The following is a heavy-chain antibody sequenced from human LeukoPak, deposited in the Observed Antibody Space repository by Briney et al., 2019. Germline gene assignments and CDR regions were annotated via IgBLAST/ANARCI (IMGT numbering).Heavy chain of an antibody. V-gene: IGHV4-39*01. D-gene: IGHD5-24*01. CDR3: ARRDQAIDY. CDR1: GRSISRSSYY. Sequence: SETLSLTCIVSGRSISRSSYYWGWIRQPPGKGLEWIGSIYYSGTTYYNPSLASRVTIFVDTSKNQFSLRLSSVTAADTAVYYCARRDQAIDYWGQGTLVTVSS. CDR2: IYYSGTT. J-gene: IGHJ4*02.